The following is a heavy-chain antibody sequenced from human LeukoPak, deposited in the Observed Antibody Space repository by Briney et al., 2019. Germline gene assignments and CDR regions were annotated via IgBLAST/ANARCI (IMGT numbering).Heavy chain of an antibody. CDR2: TYYRSTWYN. CDR3: ARRLTQYDCFDP. V-gene: IGHV6-1*01. J-gene: IGHJ5*02. Sequence: SQTLSLTCAIAGDSVSSNSVTWNWIRQSPSRGLEWLGRTYYRSTWYNDYAVSVRGRITVNPDTSKNQFSLHLNSVTPEDTAVYYCARRLTQYDCFDPWGQGILVTVSS. D-gene: IGHD2-2*01. CDR1: GDSVSSNSVT.